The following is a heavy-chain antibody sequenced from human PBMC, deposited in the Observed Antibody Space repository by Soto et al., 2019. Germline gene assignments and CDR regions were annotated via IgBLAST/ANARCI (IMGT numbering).Heavy chain of an antibody. J-gene: IGHJ6*02. Sequence: SETLSLTCAVYGGSFSGYYWSWIRQPPGKGLEWIGEINHSGSTNYNPSLKSRVTISVDTSKNQFSLKLSSVTAADTAVYYCARGPDIVVVVEGGMDVWGQGTTVTVSS. V-gene: IGHV4-34*01. CDR2: INHSGST. CDR3: ARGPDIVVVVEGGMDV. D-gene: IGHD2-15*01. CDR1: GGSFSGYY.